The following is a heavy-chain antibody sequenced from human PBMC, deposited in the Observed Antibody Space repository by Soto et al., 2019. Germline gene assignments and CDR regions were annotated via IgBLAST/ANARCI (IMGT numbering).Heavy chain of an antibody. D-gene: IGHD2-21*01. J-gene: IGHJ4*02. CDR2: INTGGTTT. CDR3: AGVPTGKCGGWNY. CDR1: TFTFSSYW. Sequence: EVQLVESGGGLVQPGGSLRLSCAASTFTFSSYWMHWVRQAPGQGLVWVSRINTGGTTTTYAGSVKGRFTTSRDNAANTLYLQMNSLRAEYTAVYYCAGVPTGKCGGWNYWGQGTLVTVSS. V-gene: IGHV3-74*01.